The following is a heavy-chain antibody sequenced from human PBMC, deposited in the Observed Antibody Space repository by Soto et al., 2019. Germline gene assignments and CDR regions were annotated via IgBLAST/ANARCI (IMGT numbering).Heavy chain of an antibody. D-gene: IGHD6-6*01. J-gene: IGHJ4*02. Sequence: SETLSLTCTVSGDSISISNYYWGWIRQPPGKGLEWIGIIYYSGTTYYNPSLKSRVTISVDTSKNQFSLKLSSVTAAGTAVYYCARLEYTTSSHDYWGQGTLVTVSS. CDR2: IYYSGTT. CDR3: ARLEYTTSSHDY. V-gene: IGHV4-39*01. CDR1: GDSISISNYY.